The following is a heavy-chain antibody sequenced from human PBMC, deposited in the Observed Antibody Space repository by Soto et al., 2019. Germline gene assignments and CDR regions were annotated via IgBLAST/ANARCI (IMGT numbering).Heavy chain of an antibody. D-gene: IGHD6-13*01. Sequence: PSETLSLTCTVSGGSISSYYWSWIRQPPGKGLEWIGYIYYSGSTNYNPSLKSRVTISVDTSKNQFSLKLSSVTAADTAVYYCARGNSSSWPFDYWGQGTLVTVSS. V-gene: IGHV4-59*01. J-gene: IGHJ4*02. CDR3: ARGNSSSWPFDY. CDR1: GGSISSYY. CDR2: IYYSGST.